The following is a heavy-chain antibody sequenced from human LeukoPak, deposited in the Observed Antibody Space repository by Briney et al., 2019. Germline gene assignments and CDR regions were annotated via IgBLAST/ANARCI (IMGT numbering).Heavy chain of an antibody. Sequence: PGGSLRLSCAASGVPFSGSAMHWVRQASAKGLEWVGRIRSRSNSYVTTYAASLKGRVTISRDDSKNTAYLQMNSLKTEDTAVYYCARGMLAPAGTRGSYYGLDVWGQGTTVTVSS. CDR3: ARGMLAPAGTRGSYYGLDV. V-gene: IGHV3-73*01. CDR1: GVPFSGSA. CDR2: IRSRSNSYVT. D-gene: IGHD6-13*01. J-gene: IGHJ6*02.